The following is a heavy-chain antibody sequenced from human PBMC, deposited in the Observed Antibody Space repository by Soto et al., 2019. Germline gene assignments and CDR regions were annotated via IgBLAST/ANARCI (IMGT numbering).Heavy chain of an antibody. CDR2: IESKTDGGTT. D-gene: IGHD5-18*01. CDR3: TRRGYSYGSTLHYFDY. CDR1: GFTFSNAW. J-gene: IGHJ4*02. Sequence: GGSLRLSCAASGFTFSNAWMNWVRQAAGKGLEWVGRIESKTDGGTTDYAAPVKGRFTISRDDSKNTLYLQMNSLKTEDTAVYYCTRRGYSYGSTLHYFDYWGQGTLVTAPQ. V-gene: IGHV3-15*07.